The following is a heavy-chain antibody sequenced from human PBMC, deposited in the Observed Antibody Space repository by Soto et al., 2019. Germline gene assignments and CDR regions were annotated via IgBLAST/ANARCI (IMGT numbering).Heavy chain of an antibody. J-gene: IGHJ4*02. CDR1: GFTVSSNY. D-gene: IGHD3-22*01. V-gene: IGHV3-66*01. CDR3: AIIRYYYDTTGSTFDY. CDR2: IYSDGST. Sequence: PGGSLRLSCAASGFTVSSNYISWVRQVPGKGLEWVSLIYSDGSTYYADSVKGRFTISRDNSKNTVFLQMNSLRAEDTALYYCAIIRYYYDTTGSTFDYWGQGTLVTVSS.